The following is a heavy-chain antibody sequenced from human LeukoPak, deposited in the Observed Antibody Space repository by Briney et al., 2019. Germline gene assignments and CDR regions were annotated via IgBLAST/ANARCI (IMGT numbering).Heavy chain of an antibody. J-gene: IGHJ4*02. CDR3: ARVDYADYAPNFDY. CDR2: ISPPSTYI. D-gene: IGHD4-17*01. CDR1: GFTFSSYS. V-gene: IGHV3-21*01. Sequence: PGGSLRLSCAASGFTFSSYSMNWVRQAPGKGLEWVSSISPPSTYIYYADSVKGRCTISRDNAKNSLYLQINSLRADDTAVYYCARVDYADYAPNFDYWGQGTLLTVSS.